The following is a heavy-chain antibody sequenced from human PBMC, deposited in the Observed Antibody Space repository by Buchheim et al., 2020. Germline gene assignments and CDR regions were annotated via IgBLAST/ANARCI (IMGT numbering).Heavy chain of an antibody. CDR2: IYYSGRI. CDR1: GGSVSSGTYY. J-gene: IGHJ4*02. D-gene: IGHD3-16*01. CDR3: AREGPTCAYSWGSYDY. V-gene: IGHV4-61*01. Sequence: QVQLQESGPGLVKPSETLSLTCTVSGGSVSSGTYYWTWIRQPPGKGLEWIGHIYYSGRINYNPSLKSRATISIDTSKNQFSLKMSSVTGADTAAYFCAREGPTCAYSWGSYDYGGRGSL.